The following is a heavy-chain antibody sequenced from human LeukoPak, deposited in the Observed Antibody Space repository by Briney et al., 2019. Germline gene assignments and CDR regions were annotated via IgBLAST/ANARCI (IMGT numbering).Heavy chain of an antibody. D-gene: IGHD3-22*01. V-gene: IGHV4-31*03. J-gene: IGHJ3*02. Sequence: NSSQTLSLTCTVSGGSISSGGYYWSWIRQHPGKGLEWIGYIYYSGSTYYDPSLKSRVTISVDTSKNQFSLKLSSVTAADTAVYYCARDQQGDSSGDAFDIWGQGTMVTVSS. CDR1: GGSISSGGYY. CDR2: IYYSGST. CDR3: ARDQQGDSSGDAFDI.